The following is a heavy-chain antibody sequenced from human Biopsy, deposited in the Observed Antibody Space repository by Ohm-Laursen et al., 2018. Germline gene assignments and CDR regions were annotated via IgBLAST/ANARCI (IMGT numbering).Heavy chain of an antibody. CDR3: AKGAGSSRSQGFDY. Sequence: SLRLSCAASGFPFSDYYMRWIRQAPGKGLDWVSYISDGGTTIYYADSVKGRFTISRDNAKNSLYLQMDSLRTEDTALYYCAKGAGSSRSQGFDYWGQGILVTVSS. V-gene: IGHV3-11*01. D-gene: IGHD6-13*01. CDR2: ISDGGTTI. J-gene: IGHJ4*02. CDR1: GFPFSDYY.